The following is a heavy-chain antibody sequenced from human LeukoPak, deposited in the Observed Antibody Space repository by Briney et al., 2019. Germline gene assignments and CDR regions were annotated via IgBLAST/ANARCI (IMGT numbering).Heavy chain of an antibody. J-gene: IGHJ4*02. D-gene: IGHD4-17*01. V-gene: IGHV3-9*01. CDR2: ISWNSGSI. CDR3: AKDMAPGDSAVDY. Sequence: GRSLRLSCAASGFTFDDYAMHWVRQAPGKGLEWVSGISWNSGSIGYADSVKGRFTISRDNAKNSLYLQMNSLRAEDTALYYCAKDMAPGDSAVDYWGQGTLVTVSS. CDR1: GFTFDDYA.